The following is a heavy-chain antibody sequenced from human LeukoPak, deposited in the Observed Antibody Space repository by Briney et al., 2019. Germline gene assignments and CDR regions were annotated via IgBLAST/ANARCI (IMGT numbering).Heavy chain of an antibody. CDR3: AKMRLLWFGEPIDAFDI. CDR2: ISGSGGST. J-gene: IGHJ3*02. Sequence: GGSLRLSCAASGFTFSSYAMSWVRQAPGKWLDWVSAISGSGGSTYYADSVKGRFTISRDNSKNTLYLQMNSLRAEDTAVYYCAKMRLLWFGEPIDAFDIWGQGTMVTVSS. D-gene: IGHD3-10*01. V-gene: IGHV3-23*01. CDR1: GFTFSSYA.